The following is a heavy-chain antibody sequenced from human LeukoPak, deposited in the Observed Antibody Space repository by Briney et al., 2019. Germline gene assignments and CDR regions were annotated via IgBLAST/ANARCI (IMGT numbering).Heavy chain of an antibody. Sequence: PGGSLRLSCAASGFTFSDHYMDWLRQAPGKGLEWVGRSRNKANSYTIEYAASVKGRFTISRDDSKNSLYLQMNSLKIEDTAVYYCARVATVSAPPNYGMDVWGQGTTVTVSS. CDR2: SRNKANSYTI. J-gene: IGHJ6*02. V-gene: IGHV3-72*01. CDR1: GFTFSDHY. CDR3: ARVATVSAPPNYGMDV. D-gene: IGHD5/OR15-5a*01.